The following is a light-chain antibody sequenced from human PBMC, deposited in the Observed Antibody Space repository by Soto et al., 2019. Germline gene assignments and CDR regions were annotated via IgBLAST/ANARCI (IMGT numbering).Light chain of an antibody. CDR2: KAS. V-gene: IGKV1-5*03. J-gene: IGKJ5*01. CDR1: QTISSW. CDR3: QHFKSFPIT. Sequence: VRMTQSPSTLSGSVRDRVTITCRASQTISSWLAWYQQKPGKAPKLLIYKASTLKSGVPSRFSGSGSGTDFTLTISSLQPEDFATYYCQHFKSFPITFGQGTRLEIK.